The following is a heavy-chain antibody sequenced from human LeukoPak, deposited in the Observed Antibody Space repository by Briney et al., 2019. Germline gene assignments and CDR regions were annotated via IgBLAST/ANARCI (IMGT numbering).Heavy chain of an antibody. CDR3: ARGPIIDIVIVPAADDYYYMDV. V-gene: IGHV1-18*01. CDR2: ISAYNGNT. D-gene: IGHD2-2*01. J-gene: IGHJ6*03. Sequence: SVKVSCKASGYTLRSYGITWVRQAPGQGLEWMGWISAYNGNTKYPQKLQGRVTITTDTSTSTAYMELRSLRSDDTAVYYCARGPIIDIVIVPAADDYYYMDVWGKGTTVTVSS. CDR1: GYTLRSYG.